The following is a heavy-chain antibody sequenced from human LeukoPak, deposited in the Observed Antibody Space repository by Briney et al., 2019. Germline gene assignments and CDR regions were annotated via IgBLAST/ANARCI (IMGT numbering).Heavy chain of an antibody. V-gene: IGHV1-69*13. CDR3: AITTGALKGYYYYMDV. CDR2: IIPIFGTA. CDR1: GGTFSSYA. D-gene: IGHD1-14*01. Sequence: SVKVSCKASGGTFSSYAISWVRQAPGQGLEWMGGIIPIFGTANYAQKFQGRVTITADESTSTAYMELSSLRSEDTAVYYCAITTGALKGYYYYMDVWGKGTTVTVSS. J-gene: IGHJ6*03.